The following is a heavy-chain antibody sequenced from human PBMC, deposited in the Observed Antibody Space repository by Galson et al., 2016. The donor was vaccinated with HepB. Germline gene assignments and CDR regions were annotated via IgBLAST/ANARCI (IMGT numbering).Heavy chain of an antibody. CDR1: GFTFSSFA. CDR2: SRDKTQSYTT. V-gene: IGHV3-72*01. D-gene: IGHD3-10*01. CDR3: VRVMRTGTSYFDY. J-gene: IGHJ4*02. Sequence: SLRLSCAGSGFTFSSFAMSWVRQAPGKGLEWVGRSRDKTQSYTTSYAASVKGRFTISRDDSKSSVYLQMSSLKTEDMAVYYCVRVMRTGTSYFDYWGQGALVTVSS.